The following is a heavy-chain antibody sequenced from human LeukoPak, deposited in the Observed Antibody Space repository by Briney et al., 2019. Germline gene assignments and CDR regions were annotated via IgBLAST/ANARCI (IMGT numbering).Heavy chain of an antibody. CDR2: INSSGDT. CDR1: GGSFSGYY. CDR3: ARDARFGELVDY. V-gene: IGHV4-34*01. Sequence: SETLSLTCAVYGGSFSGYYWSWIRQPPGKGLEWIGEINSSGDTNYNPSLKSRVTISVDTSKNQFSLKLTSVTAADTAMYYCARDARFGELVDYWGQGTLVTVSS. J-gene: IGHJ4*02. D-gene: IGHD3-10*01.